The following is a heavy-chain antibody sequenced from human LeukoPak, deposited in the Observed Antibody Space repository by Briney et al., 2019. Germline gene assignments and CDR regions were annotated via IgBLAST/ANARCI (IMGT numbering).Heavy chain of an antibody. CDR3: ARVGSMGAFDY. J-gene: IGHJ4*02. Sequence: PGGSLRLSCAASGFTFSSYEMNWVRQAPGKGLEWVSYISSSGSTIYYADSVKGRFTISRDNAKNSLYLQMNGLRAEDTAVYYCARVGSMGAFDYWGQGTLVTVSS. D-gene: IGHD1-26*01. CDR1: GFTFSSYE. V-gene: IGHV3-48*03. CDR2: ISSSGSTI.